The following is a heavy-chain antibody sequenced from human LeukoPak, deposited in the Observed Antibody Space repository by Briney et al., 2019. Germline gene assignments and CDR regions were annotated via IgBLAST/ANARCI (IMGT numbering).Heavy chain of an antibody. CDR1: GFTFSSYA. D-gene: IGHD6-19*01. V-gene: IGHV3-23*01. CDR2: ISGSGGST. J-gene: IGHJ4*02. Sequence: GGSLRLSCAASGFTFSSYAMSWVRQAPGKGLEWVSAISGSGGSTYYADSVKGRFTISRDNSENTLYLQMNSLGAEDTAVYYCAKPKSSYRLFDYWGQGTLVTVSS. CDR3: AKPKSSYRLFDY.